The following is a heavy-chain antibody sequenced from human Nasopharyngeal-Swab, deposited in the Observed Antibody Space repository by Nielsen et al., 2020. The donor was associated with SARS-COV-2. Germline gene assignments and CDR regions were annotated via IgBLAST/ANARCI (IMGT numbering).Heavy chain of an antibody. J-gene: IGHJ3*02. Sequence: GESLKISCAAWGFPFSSYAMTWVRQAPTKGLEWVSAISGSGGSTYYADSVKGRFTISRDNSKNTVYLQMNSLRAEDTAVYYCAKDSGGYYHDAFDIWGHGTMVSVSS. CDR1: GFPFSSYA. V-gene: IGHV3-23*01. CDR3: AKDSGGYYHDAFDI. D-gene: IGHD3-22*01. CDR2: ISGSGGST.